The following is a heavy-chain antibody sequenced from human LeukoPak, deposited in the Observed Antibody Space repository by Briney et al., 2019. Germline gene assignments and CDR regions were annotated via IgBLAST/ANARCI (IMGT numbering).Heavy chain of an antibody. V-gene: IGHV4-30-2*01. J-gene: IGHJ5*02. D-gene: IGHD3-16*01. Sequence: SETLSLTCPVSGGSISSGGYSWSWIRQPPGKGLEWIGYIYHSGSTYYNPSLKSRVTISVDRSKNQFSLKLSSVTAADTAVYYCARALSWFDPWGQGTLVTVSS. CDR3: ARALSWFDP. CDR1: GGSISSGGYS. CDR2: IYHSGST.